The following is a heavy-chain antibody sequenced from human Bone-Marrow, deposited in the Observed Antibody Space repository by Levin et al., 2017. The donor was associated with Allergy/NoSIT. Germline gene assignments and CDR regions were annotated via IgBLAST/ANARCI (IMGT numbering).Heavy chain of an antibody. J-gene: IGHJ4*02. CDR1: GVTVSNNY. V-gene: IGHV3-53*01. Sequence: GESLKISCAASGVTVSNNYMSWVRQAPGKGLEWVSVIYSGGSTYYAESVQGRFTISRDNSKNTLYLQMNSLRAEDTAIYYCARDPPGGGYWGQGTLVTVSS. D-gene: IGHD3-10*01. CDR3: ARDPPGGGY. CDR2: IYSGGST.